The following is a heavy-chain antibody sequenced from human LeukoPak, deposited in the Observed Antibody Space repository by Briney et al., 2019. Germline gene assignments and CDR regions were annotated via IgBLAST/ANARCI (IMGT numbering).Heavy chain of an antibody. D-gene: IGHD6-13*01. CDR1: GGSFSGYY. CDR2: INHSGST. CDR3: ARRLDVAAAGPGWYFDL. V-gene: IGHV4-34*01. J-gene: IGHJ2*01. Sequence: SETLSLTCAVYGGSFSGYYWSWIRQPPGKGLEWIGEINHSGSTNYNPSLKSRVTISVDTSKNQFSLKLSSVTAADTAVYYCARRLDVAAAGPGWYFDLWGRGTLVTVSS.